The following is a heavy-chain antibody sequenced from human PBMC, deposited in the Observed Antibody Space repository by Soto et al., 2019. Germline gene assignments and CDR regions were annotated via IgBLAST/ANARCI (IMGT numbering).Heavy chain of an antibody. CDR1: GGSISSYY. D-gene: IGHD2-15*01. CDR2: IYYSGST. CDR3: ARVSRSAPYYFDY. V-gene: IGHV4-59*01. Sequence: SETLSLTCTVSGGSISSYYWSWIRQPPGKGLEWIGYIYYSGSTNYNPSLKSRVTISVDTSKNQFSLKLSSVTAADTAVYYCARVSRSAPYYFDYWGQGTLVTVSS. J-gene: IGHJ4*02.